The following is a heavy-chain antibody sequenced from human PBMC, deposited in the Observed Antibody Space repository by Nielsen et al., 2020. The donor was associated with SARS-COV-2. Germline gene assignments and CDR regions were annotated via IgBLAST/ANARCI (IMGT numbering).Heavy chain of an antibody. D-gene: IGHD3-22*01. J-gene: IGHJ6*02. V-gene: IGHV3-30*03. CDR3: ARERSEVIVVVGLRYYYGMDV. CDR2: ISYDGSNK. Sequence: GESLKISCTASGFSFSNYGMHWVRQAPGKGLEWVAVISYDGSNKYYADSVKGRFTMSRDNSKNTVYLQMNSLRPEDTAVYYCARERSEVIVVVGLRYYYGMDVWGQGTTVTVSS. CDR1: GFSFSNYG.